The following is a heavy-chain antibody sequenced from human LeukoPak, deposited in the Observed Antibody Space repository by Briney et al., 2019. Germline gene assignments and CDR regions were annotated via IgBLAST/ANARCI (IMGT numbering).Heavy chain of an antibody. J-gene: IGHJ4*02. CDR2: IIPILGTA. CDR3: ARGKRFLEWLPDFDY. D-gene: IGHD3-3*01. V-gene: IGHV1-69*01. CDR1: GGTFSSYA. Sequence: SVKVSCKASGGTFSSYAISWVRQAPGQGLEWMGGIIPILGTANYAQKFQGRVTITADESTSTAYMELSSLRSEDTAVYYCARGKRFLEWLPDFDYWGQGTLVTVSS.